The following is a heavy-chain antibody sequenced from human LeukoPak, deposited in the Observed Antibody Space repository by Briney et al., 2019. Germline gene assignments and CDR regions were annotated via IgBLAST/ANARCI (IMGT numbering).Heavy chain of an antibody. CDR1: GFTFSNAW. CDR3: TTTYGGNWYYFDY. Sequence: GGSLRLSCAASGFTFSNAWMNWVRQAPGKGLEWVGRIKSKTDGGTTDYAAPVKGRFTISRDDSKNTLYLQMNGLKTEDTAVYYCTTTYGGNWYYFDYWGQGTLVTVSS. J-gene: IGHJ4*02. V-gene: IGHV3-15*07. CDR2: IKSKTDGGTT. D-gene: IGHD4-23*01.